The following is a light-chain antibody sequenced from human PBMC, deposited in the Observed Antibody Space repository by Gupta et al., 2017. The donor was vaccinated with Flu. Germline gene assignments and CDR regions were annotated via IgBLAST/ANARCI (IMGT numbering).Light chain of an antibody. Sequence: DIQLTQSPSSLSASVVDRVTITCQASQDISNYLIWYQLKPGKAPKVLIYDASNLETGVPSRFSGSGSGTHFTFTISSLQPEDIATYFCQQCDNLPFTFGGGTKVEIK. CDR2: DAS. CDR3: QQCDNLPFT. CDR1: QDISNY. V-gene: IGKV1-33*01. J-gene: IGKJ4*01.